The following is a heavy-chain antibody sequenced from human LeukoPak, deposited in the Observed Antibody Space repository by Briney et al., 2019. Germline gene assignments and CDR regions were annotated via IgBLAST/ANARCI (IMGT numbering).Heavy chain of an antibody. CDR1: GFTFSSYT. V-gene: IGHV3-7*01. CDR3: ASDFLEYCSSTSCPRDYYYYMDV. CDR2: IKEDGTVK. Sequence: GGSLRLSCAASGFTFSSYTMAWVRQAPGKGLEWVTNIKEDGTVKYYVDSVKGRFTISRDNAKNSLYLQMNSLRAEDTAVYYCASDFLEYCSSTSCPRDYYYYMDVWGKGTTVTVSS. J-gene: IGHJ6*03. D-gene: IGHD2-2*01.